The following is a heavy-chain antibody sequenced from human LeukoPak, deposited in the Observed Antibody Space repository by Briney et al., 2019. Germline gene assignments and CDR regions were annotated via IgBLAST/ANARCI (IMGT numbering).Heavy chain of an antibody. CDR1: GYTFTSYY. J-gene: IGHJ6*03. V-gene: IGHV1-46*01. CDR2: INPSGGST. D-gene: IGHD4-23*01. Sequence: ASVKVSCKASGYTFTSYYMHWVRQAPGQGLEWMGIINPSGGSTSYAQKFQGRVTMTRDTSTSTVYMELSSLRSEDTAVYYCARVSVAFPYYYYYMDVWGKGTTVTISS. CDR3: ARVSVAFPYYYYYMDV.